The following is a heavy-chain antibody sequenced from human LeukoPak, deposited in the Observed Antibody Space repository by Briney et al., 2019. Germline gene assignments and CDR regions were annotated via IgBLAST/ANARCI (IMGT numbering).Heavy chain of an antibody. D-gene: IGHD3-22*01. CDR2: IYYSGST. Sequence: SETLSLTCTVSGGSISSSSYYWGWIRQPPGKGLEWIGSIYYSGSTYYNPSLKSRVTISVGTSKNQFSLKLSSVTAADTAVYYCARFRYYYDSSGYNYWGQGTLVTVSS. CDR1: GGSISSSSYY. V-gene: IGHV4-39*01. J-gene: IGHJ4*02. CDR3: ARFRYYYDSSGYNY.